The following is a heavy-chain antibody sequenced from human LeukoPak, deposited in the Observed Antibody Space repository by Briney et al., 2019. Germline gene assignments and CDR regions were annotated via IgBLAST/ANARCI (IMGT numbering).Heavy chain of an antibody. CDR2: ISGSGGST. D-gene: IGHD1-26*01. Sequence: GGTLRLSCAASGFTFSSYGMSWVRQAPGKGLEWVSAISGSGGSTYYADSVKGRFTISRDNSKNTLYLQMNSLRAEDTAVYYCAPSGSPPPYYFDYWGQGTLVTVSS. CDR1: GFTFSSYG. CDR3: APSGSPPPYYFDY. V-gene: IGHV3-23*01. J-gene: IGHJ4*02.